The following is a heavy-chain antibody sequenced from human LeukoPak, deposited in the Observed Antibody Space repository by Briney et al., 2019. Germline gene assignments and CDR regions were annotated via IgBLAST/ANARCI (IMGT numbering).Heavy chain of an antibody. Sequence: SETLSLTCTVSGGSVSSNTYYWSWIRQPPGKGLEWIGYIDYSGSTNYNPSLESRVTISIDTSKGQFSLKMRFVTAADTAVYYCARISSWGPSDYWGQGTLVTVSS. V-gene: IGHV4-61*01. CDR1: GGSVSSNTYY. CDR3: ARISSWGPSDY. J-gene: IGHJ4*02. CDR2: IDYSGST. D-gene: IGHD3-16*01.